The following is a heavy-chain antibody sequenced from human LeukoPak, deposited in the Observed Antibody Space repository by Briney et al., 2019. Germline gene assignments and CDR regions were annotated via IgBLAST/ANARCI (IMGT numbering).Heavy chain of an antibody. CDR1: GFTFSNYW. V-gene: IGHV3-74*01. Sequence: GGSLRLSCAASGFTFSNYWMHWVRQAPGKGLVWVSRINSDGTGTTYADSVKGRFTISRDNAKNTLYLQMNSLRAEDTAVYYCARDRWREGSVDYWGQGTLVTVPS. D-gene: IGHD3-3*01. CDR2: INSDGTGT. CDR3: ARDRWREGSVDY. J-gene: IGHJ4*02.